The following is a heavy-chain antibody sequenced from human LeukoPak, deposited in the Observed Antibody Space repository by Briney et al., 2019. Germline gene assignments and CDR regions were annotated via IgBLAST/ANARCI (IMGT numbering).Heavy chain of an antibody. CDR3: ARVPTRNYFDY. D-gene: IGHD5-12*01. CDR1: GGSISSYY. J-gene: IGHJ4*02. Sequence: TSETLSLTCTVSGGSISSYYWSWIRLPPGKGLEWIGYIYYSGSTNYNPSLKSRVTISVDTSKNQFSLKLSSVTAADTAVYYCARVPTRNYFDYWGQGTLATVSS. V-gene: IGHV4-59*01. CDR2: IYYSGST.